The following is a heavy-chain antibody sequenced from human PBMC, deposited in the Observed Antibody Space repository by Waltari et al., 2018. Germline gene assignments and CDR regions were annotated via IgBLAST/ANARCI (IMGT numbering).Heavy chain of an antibody. D-gene: IGHD2-15*01. V-gene: IGHV4-61*01. CDR3: ARQIVVVAATPGYFDS. CDR1: GDSVSSGIYY. Sequence: QVQLQESGPGLVKPSETLSLTCTVSGDSVSSGIYYWSWIRQPPGKGLEWIGNIYYSGSTNYNPSFNSRVTISVDTSKNQFSLNLTSVTATDTAAYYCARQIVVVAATPGYFDSWGQGTLVAVSS. J-gene: IGHJ4*02. CDR2: IYYSGST.